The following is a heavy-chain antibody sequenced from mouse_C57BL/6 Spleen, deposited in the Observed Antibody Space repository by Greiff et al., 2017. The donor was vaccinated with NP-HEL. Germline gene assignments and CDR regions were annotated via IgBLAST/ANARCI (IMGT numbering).Heavy chain of an antibody. Sequence: QVHVKQSGAELVRPGASVTLSCKASGYTFTDYEMHWVKQTPVHGLEWIGAIDPETGGTAYNQKFKGKAILTADKSSSTAYMELRSLTSEDSAVYYCLHYYDYAMDYWGQGTSVTVSS. CDR1: GYTFTDYE. V-gene: IGHV1-15*01. J-gene: IGHJ4*01. D-gene: IGHD1-2*01. CDR2: IDPETGGT. CDR3: LHYYDYAMDY.